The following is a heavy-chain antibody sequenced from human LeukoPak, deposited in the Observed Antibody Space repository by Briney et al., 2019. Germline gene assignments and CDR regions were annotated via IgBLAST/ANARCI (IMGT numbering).Heavy chain of an antibody. CDR2: IYYSGST. CDR1: GGSISSYY. V-gene: IGHV4-59*08. J-gene: IGHJ4*02. Sequence: SETLSLTCTVSGGSISSYYWSWIRQPPGKGLEWIGYIYYSGSTNYNPSLKSRVTISVDTSKNQFSLKLSSVTAADTAVYYCARHIYDCGEWALDYWGQGTLVTVSS. D-gene: IGHD4-17*01. CDR3: ARHIYDCGEWALDY.